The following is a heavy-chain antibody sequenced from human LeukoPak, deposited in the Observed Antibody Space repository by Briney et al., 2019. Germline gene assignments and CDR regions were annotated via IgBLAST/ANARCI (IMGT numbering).Heavy chain of an antibody. CDR2: IKQDGSEK. Sequence: GGSLRLSCAASGFTFSSYWMSWVRQAPGKGLEWVANIKQDGSEKYYVDSVKGRFTISRDNAKNTLYLQMNSLRAEDTAVYYCAKAQFTDSGYYHAHAFDFWGQGTMVTVSS. D-gene: IGHD3-22*01. V-gene: IGHV3-7*01. J-gene: IGHJ3*01. CDR3: AKAQFTDSGYYHAHAFDF. CDR1: GFTFSSYW.